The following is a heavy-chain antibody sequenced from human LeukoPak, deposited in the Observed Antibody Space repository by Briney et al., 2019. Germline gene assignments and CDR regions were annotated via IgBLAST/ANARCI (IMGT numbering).Heavy chain of an antibody. V-gene: IGHV4-4*07. CDR1: GGSFNNYD. CDR3: ARGREVGTTTGRFDP. J-gene: IGHJ5*02. Sequence: PSETLSLTCIVSGGSFNNYDLSWIRQPAGKGLEWIGRMSTGGITNYYPSLSKRSIMTIAPSNNHFSLKLLSVTAADAAVYYCARGREVGTTTGRFDPWGQGILVIVSS. D-gene: IGHD1-26*01. CDR2: MSTGGIT.